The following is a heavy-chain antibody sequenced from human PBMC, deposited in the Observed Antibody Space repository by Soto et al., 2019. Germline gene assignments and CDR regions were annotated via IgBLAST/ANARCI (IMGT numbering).Heavy chain of an antibody. CDR1: RLNLTTYP. Sequence: QAQLVESGGGVVQPGRSLRLSCAASRLNLTTYPMHWVRQAPGKGLDWVAAISHDGKDKHYTPSVKGRFTIARDNSKTSVYLQMKSLTAEDTAVYYCAREGVHNYTEYYFDYWGQGTLVTVSS. CDR2: ISHDGKDK. D-gene: IGHD3-10*01. V-gene: IGHV3-30*03. J-gene: IGHJ4*02. CDR3: AREGVHNYTEYYFDY.